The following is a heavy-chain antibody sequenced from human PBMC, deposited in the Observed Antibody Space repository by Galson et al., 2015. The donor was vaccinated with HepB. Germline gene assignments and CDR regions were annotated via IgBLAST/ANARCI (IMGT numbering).Heavy chain of an antibody. J-gene: IGHJ4*02. Sequence: SLRLSCAASGFTFSTYAMYWVRQAPGKGLECVAVIWYDGSNEYYVDSVKGRFTISRDNSKNTLYLQMNSLRAEDTAFYYCARVGGVGGGYWGQGTLVTVSS. D-gene: IGHD3-16*01. CDR1: GFTFSTYA. CDR3: ARVGGVGGGY. V-gene: IGHV3-33*01. CDR2: IWYDGSNE.